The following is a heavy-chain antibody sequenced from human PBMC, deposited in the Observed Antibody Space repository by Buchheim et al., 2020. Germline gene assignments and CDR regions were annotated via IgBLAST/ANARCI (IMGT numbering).Heavy chain of an antibody. CDR3: ARDGVAATNYFDY. V-gene: IGHV4-39*07. Sequence: QLQLQESGPGLVKPSETLSLTCTVSGGSISSSSYYWGWIRQPPGKGLEWIGSSYYSGSTYYNPALKSRVTISVDTYKNQFSLKLSSVTAADTAVYYCARDGVAATNYFDYWGQGTL. CDR2: SYYSGST. D-gene: IGHD2-15*01. CDR1: GGSISSSSYY. J-gene: IGHJ4*02.